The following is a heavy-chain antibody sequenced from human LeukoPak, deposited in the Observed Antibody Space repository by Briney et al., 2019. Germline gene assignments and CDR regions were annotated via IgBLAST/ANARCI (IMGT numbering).Heavy chain of an antibody. J-gene: IGHJ4*02. D-gene: IGHD5-12*01. CDR1: GFTVSSNY. CDR2: IYSGGST. V-gene: IGHV3-53*01. CDR3: ARDSPGGNSGYDFDY. Sequence: GGSLRLSCAASGFTVSSNYMSWVCKAPGRGLEWVSVIYSGGSTYYADSVKGRFTISRDKSKNTLYLQMNSLRAEDTAVYYCARDSPGGNSGYDFDYWGQGTLVTVSS.